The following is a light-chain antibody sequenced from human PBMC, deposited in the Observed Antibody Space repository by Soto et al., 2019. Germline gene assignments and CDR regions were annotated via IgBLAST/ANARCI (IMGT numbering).Light chain of an antibody. CDR1: NIGSKS. Sequence: SYELTQAPSGSVAPGQTARIGCGGDNIGSKSVHWYQQRPGQAPVLVVYADSDRPSGIPERFSGSNPGNTATLTISRVEAGDEADYYCQVWDYDTDHFVFGPGTKVTVL. CDR2: ADS. J-gene: IGLJ1*01. V-gene: IGLV3-21*02. CDR3: QVWDYDTDHFV.